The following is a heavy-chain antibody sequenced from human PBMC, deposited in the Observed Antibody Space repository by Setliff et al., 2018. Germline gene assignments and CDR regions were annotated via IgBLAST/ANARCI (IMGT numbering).Heavy chain of an antibody. J-gene: IGHJ5*02. CDR2: ISTYNVNT. Sequence: ASVKVSCKASGYTFVNYGVSWVRQAPGQGVEWMGWISTYNVNTTYAQKLQDRVTMTTDTSTSTAYMELRSLRSDDTAVYYCARSPAVLGIVYLDPWGQGTLVTVSS. D-gene: IGHD2-15*01. CDR1: GYTFVNYG. CDR3: ARSPAVLGIVYLDP. V-gene: IGHV1-18*01.